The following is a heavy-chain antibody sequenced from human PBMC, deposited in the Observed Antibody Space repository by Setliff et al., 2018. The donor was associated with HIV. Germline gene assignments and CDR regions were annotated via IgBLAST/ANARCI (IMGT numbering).Heavy chain of an antibody. CDR2: IDASANT. D-gene: IGHD6-13*01. CDR3: ARIGSGWSVGWFDP. CDR1: GGSISSSSYY. V-gene: IGHV4-39*07. Sequence: SETLSLTCTVPGGSISSSSYYWGWDRQPPGNGLEWIGSIDASANTYYIPSLKSRATISIDTSKNQLSLKLRSVTAADTAVYYCARIGSGWSVGWFDPWGQGTQVTVSS. J-gene: IGHJ5*02.